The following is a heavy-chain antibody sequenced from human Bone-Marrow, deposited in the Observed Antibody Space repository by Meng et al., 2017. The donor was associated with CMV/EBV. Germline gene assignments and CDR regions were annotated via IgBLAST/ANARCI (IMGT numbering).Heavy chain of an antibody. Sequence: SETLSLTCAVYGGSFSGYYWSWIRQPPGKGLEWIGEINHSGSTNYNPSLKSRVTISVDTSKNQFFLKLSSVTAADTAVYYCARVDYDSSGYYEDFDYWGQGTLVTVSS. CDR3: ARVDYDSSGYYEDFDY. J-gene: IGHJ4*02. CDR2: INHSGST. CDR1: GGSFSGYY. D-gene: IGHD3-22*01. V-gene: IGHV4-34*01.